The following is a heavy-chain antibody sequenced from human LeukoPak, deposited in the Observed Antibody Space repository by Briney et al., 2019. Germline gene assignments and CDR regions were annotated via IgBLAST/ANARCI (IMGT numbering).Heavy chain of an antibody. J-gene: IGHJ4*02. D-gene: IGHD1-26*01. CDR3: ARVRSGSYYFDY. V-gene: IGHV4-4*07. CDR1: GGSIGSYY. Sequence: SETLSLTCSVSGGSIGSYYWSWIRQPAGKGLEWIGRIYSSGITNYNPSLKSRVTMSVDTSKNQFSLKLNSVTAADTAFYYCARVRSGSYYFDYWGQGTLVTASS. CDR2: IYSSGIT.